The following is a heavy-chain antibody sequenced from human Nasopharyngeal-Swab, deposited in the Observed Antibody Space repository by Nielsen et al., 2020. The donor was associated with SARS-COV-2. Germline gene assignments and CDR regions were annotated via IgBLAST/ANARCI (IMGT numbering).Heavy chain of an antibody. D-gene: IGHD3-16*01. J-gene: IGHJ5*02. Sequence: GGSLRLSCAASGFTFSSYAMHWVRQAPGKGLEWVAVISYDGSNKYYADSVKGRFTISRDNSKNTLYLQMNSLRAEDTAVYYCARGDDGRFDPWGQGTLVTVSS. CDR2: ISYDGSNK. V-gene: IGHV3-30-3*01. CDR1: GFTFSSYA. CDR3: ARGDDGRFDP.